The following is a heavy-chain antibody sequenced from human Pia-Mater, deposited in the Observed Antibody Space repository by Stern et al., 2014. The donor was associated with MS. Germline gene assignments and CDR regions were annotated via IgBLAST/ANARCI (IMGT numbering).Heavy chain of an antibody. D-gene: IGHD6-6*01. J-gene: IGHJ5*02. CDR3: AHLFSDASSSWFDP. V-gene: IGHV2-5*02. CDR1: GFSLSTRGAG. CDR2: IYWDDEK. Sequence: QITLKESGPTLVKPTQSLTLTCTFSGFSLSTRGAGVTWIRQPPGKALEXLGVIYWDDEKRYSPSLKTRLTITRDTSKSQVVLTMTSMDPVDTATYYCAHLFSDASSSWFDPWGQGTLVTVSS.